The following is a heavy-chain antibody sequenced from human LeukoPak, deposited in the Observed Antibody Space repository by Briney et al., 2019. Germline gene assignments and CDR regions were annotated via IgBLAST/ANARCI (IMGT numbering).Heavy chain of an antibody. CDR3: ARDGSGSGSYYNGMDV. Sequence: GGSLRLSCAASGFTFNSYAMHWVRQAPGKGLEWVAVIWYDGSNKYYADSVKGRFTISRDNSKNTLYLQMNSLRAEDTAVYYCARDGSGSGSYYNGMDVWGQGTTVTVSS. V-gene: IGHV3-33*08. CDR1: GFTFNSYA. D-gene: IGHD3-10*01. CDR2: IWYDGSNK. J-gene: IGHJ6*02.